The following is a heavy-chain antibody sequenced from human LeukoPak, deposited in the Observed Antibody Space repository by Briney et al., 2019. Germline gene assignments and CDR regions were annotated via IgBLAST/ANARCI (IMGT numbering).Heavy chain of an antibody. Sequence: SETLSLTCTVSGGSISSGDYYWSWIRQPPGKGLEWIGYIYYSGSTYYNPSLKSRVTISVDTSKNQFSLKLSSVTAADTAVYYCARGLYSSSPQDNWFDPWGQGTLVTVSS. J-gene: IGHJ5*02. CDR1: GGSISSGDYY. CDR3: ARGLYSSSPQDNWFDP. CDR2: IYYSGST. V-gene: IGHV4-30-4*01. D-gene: IGHD6-6*01.